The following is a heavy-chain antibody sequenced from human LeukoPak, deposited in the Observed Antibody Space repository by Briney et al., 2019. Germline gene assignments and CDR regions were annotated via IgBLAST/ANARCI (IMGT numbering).Heavy chain of an antibody. Sequence: SETLSLTCTVSGGSISSSSYYWGWIRQPPGKGLEWIGSIHYIGTTYYNPSLKSRVTISVDRSKNQFSLKLSSVTAADTAVYYCAREVVPAATENPWGQGTLVTVSS. CDR2: IHYIGTT. J-gene: IGHJ5*02. CDR3: AREVVPAATENP. D-gene: IGHD2-2*01. V-gene: IGHV4-39*07. CDR1: GGSISSSSYY.